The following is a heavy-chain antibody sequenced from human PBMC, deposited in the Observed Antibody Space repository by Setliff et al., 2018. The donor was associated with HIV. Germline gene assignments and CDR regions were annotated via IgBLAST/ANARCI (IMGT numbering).Heavy chain of an antibody. Sequence: SETLSLTCTVSAYSIRNGYYWGWIRQSPGKGLEWIGTLYYDGNTYYNPSLKSRVTMSVDTSKNQFSLNLNSVTAADTAVYSCVRHLSEMAMVDHWGQGTLVTVSS. V-gene: IGHV4-38-2*02. CDR2: LYYDGNT. CDR3: VRHLSEMAMVDH. J-gene: IGHJ4*02. CDR1: AYSIRNGYY.